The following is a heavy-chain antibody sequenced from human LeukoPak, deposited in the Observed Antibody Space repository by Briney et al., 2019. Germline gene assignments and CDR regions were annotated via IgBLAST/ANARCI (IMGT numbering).Heavy chain of an antibody. CDR1: GYTFTNYG. Sequence: ASVKVSCKASGYTFTNYGISWVRQAPGQGLEWMGRINPSSGDTNYAQKSQGRVTMTRDTSISTAYLELSTLTSDDTAVYFCARVSVAGTPDRDYFDYWGQGTLVTVSS. CDR2: INPSSGDT. CDR3: ARVSVAGTPDRDYFDY. D-gene: IGHD6-19*01. V-gene: IGHV1-2*02. J-gene: IGHJ4*02.